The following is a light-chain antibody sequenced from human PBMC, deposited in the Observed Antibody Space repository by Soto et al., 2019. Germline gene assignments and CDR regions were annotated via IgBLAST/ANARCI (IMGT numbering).Light chain of an antibody. CDR3: QQANSFPPT. Sequence: DLQMTQSPSSVSASVGDRVTITCRASQDISSWLVWYQQTPGKAPKILIYATSSLQSGVPSRFSGSGSGTDFTLTINSLQPEDFATYYCQQANSFPPTFGPGTKVDIK. CDR1: QDISSW. V-gene: IGKV1-12*01. CDR2: ATS. J-gene: IGKJ3*01.